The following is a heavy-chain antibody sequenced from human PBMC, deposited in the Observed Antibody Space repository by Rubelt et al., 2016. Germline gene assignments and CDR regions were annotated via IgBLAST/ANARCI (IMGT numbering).Heavy chain of an antibody. Sequence: EVQLVESGGGLVQPGGFLRLSCAASGFTFGSYEINCVRQAPGKGLEWVSYISGSGSTIHYADSVKGRFTIPRDNAKNSLYQQMNSLRAEATADYDGARGAGGYGHFDYWGQGTLVTVSS. D-gene: IGHD5-12*01. V-gene: IGHV3-48*03. CDR3: ARGAGGYGHFDY. CDR1: GFTFGSYE. CDR2: ISGSGSTI. J-gene: IGHJ4*02.